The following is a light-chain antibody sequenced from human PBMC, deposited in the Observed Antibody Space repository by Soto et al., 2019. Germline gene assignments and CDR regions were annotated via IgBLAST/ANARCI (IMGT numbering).Light chain of an antibody. CDR2: DVS. Sequence: QSVVTQPASVSGSPGQSITISCTGTSSDVGGYNYVSWYQHHPGKAPKLMTYDVSNRPSGVSNRFSGSKSGNTASLTISGLQPEDEADYYCSSYTTSNTRQIVFGTGTKVTVL. J-gene: IGLJ1*01. V-gene: IGLV2-14*03. CDR1: SSDVGGYNY. CDR3: SSYTTSNTRQIV.